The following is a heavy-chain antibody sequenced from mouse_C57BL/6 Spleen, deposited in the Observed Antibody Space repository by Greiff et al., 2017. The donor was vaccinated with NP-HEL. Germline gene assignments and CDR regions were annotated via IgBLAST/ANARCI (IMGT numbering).Heavy chain of an antibody. V-gene: IGHV1-64*01. CDR1: GYTFTSYW. Sequence: VQLQQSGAELVKPGASVKLSCKASGYTFTSYWMHWVKQRPGQGLEWIGMIHPNSGSTNYNEKFKSKATLTVDKSSSTAYMQLSSLTSEDSAVYYCARDYYGSSSDYWGQGTTLTVSS. J-gene: IGHJ2*01. D-gene: IGHD1-1*01. CDR2: IHPNSGST. CDR3: ARDYYGSSSDY.